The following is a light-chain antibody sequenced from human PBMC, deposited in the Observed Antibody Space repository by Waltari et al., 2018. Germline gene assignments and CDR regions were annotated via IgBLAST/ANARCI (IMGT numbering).Light chain of an antibody. CDR1: QSVLSSSDNKNY. CDR3: QHYYTSPPT. Sequence: DIVMTQSPDSLAVSLGERATINCKSSQSVLSSSDNKNYLAWYQQKPGQPPKLFIYWSSTRASGVPDRFRGSGSGTDFALTISSLQAEDVAVYYCQHYYTSPPTFGGGTKVEIK. V-gene: IGKV4-1*01. CDR2: WSS. J-gene: IGKJ4*01.